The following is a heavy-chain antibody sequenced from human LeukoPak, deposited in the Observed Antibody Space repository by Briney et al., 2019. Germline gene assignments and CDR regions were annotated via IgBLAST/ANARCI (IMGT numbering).Heavy chain of an antibody. CDR2: IYTSGST. Sequence: SETLSLTCTVSGGSISSGSYYWSWIRQPAGKGLEGIGRIYTSGSTNYNPPLKSRVTISGDTSKNQFSLKLSSVTAADTAVYYCARNSGDGYYYYYDMDVWGNGTTGTASS. V-gene: IGHV4-61*02. CDR3: ARNSGDGYYYYYDMDV. D-gene: IGHD5-24*01. CDR1: GGSISSGSYY. J-gene: IGHJ6*03.